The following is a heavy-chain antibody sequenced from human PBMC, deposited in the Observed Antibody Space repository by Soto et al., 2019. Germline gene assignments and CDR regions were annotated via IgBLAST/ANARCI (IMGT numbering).Heavy chain of an antibody. J-gene: IGHJ2*01. CDR2: MNPNSGNT. Sequence: ASVKVSCKASGYTFTSYDINWVRQATGQGLEWMGWMNPNSGNTGYAQKFQGRVTMTRNTSISTAYMELSSLRSEDTAVDYCARGPIIAARHQGNWYFDLWGRGTLVTVSS. CDR3: ARGPIIAARHQGNWYFDL. CDR1: GYTFTSYD. D-gene: IGHD6-6*01. V-gene: IGHV1-8*01.